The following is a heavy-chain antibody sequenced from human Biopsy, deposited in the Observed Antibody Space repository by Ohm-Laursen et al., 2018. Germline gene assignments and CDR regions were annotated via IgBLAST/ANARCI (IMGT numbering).Heavy chain of an antibody. D-gene: IGHD2/OR15-2a*01. J-gene: IGHJ6*02. CDR3: ARATNSTGWPYYYFYGMDV. Sequence: SETLSLPCTVSGGSISSDYWSWIPQTPGKGLEWIGYIYYSGSTNYNPSLKSRVTISVDTSKNQFSLRLNSVTAADTAVYYCARATNSTGWPYYYFYGMDVWGQGTTVTVSS. CDR1: GGSISSDY. V-gene: IGHV4-59*01. CDR2: IYYSGST.